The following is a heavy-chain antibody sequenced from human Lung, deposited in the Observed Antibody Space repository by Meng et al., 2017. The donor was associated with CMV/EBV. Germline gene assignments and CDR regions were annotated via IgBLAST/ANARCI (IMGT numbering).Heavy chain of an antibody. CDR2: ISPNSGGT. V-gene: IGHV1-2*02. J-gene: IGHJ4*02. CDR3: ARAGYSDAPAPVE. CDR1: GYTFTGYY. D-gene: IGHD5-18*01. Sequence: ASVKVSXKASGYTFTGYYMHWVRQAPGQGLEWMGWISPNSGGTNYAQNFQGRVTMTRDTSISTAYMELSRLRSDDTAVYYCARAGYSDAPAPVEWGQGTLVTVSS.